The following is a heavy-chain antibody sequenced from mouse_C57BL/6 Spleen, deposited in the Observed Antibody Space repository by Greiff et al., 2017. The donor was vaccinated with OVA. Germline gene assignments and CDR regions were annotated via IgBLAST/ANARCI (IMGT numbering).Heavy chain of an antibody. D-gene: IGHD2-4*01. CDR3: AREGYDYDGHPFAY. V-gene: IGHV1-82*01. CDR2: IYPGDGDT. Sequence: QVQLQQSGPELVKPGASVKISCKASGYASSSSWMNWVKQRPGKGLEWIGRIYPGDGDTNYNGKFKGKATLTADKSSSTAYMQLSSLTSEDSAVYFCAREGYDYDGHPFAYWGQGTLVTVSA. J-gene: IGHJ3*01. CDR1: GYASSSSW.